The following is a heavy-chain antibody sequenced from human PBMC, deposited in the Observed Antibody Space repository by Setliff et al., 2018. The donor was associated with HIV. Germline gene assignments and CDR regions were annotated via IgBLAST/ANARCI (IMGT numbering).Heavy chain of an antibody. CDR2: INVHNGDT. J-gene: IGHJ3*01. V-gene: IGHV1-18*04. D-gene: IGHD6-13*01. Sequence: PGESLKISCKGSGYTFTSHWIAWVRHAPGQGLEWMGWINVHNGDTKFAQRFQDRLTMTTDTSTTTAYMDLRSLRSDDTAVYYCARGLPADGYAFDLWGQGTMVTVSS. CDR1: GYTFTSHW. CDR3: ARGLPADGYAFDL.